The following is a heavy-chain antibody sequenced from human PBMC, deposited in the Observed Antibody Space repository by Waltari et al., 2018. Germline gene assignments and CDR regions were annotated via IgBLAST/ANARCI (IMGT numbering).Heavy chain of an antibody. CDR3: ARGYGSGSYYGQ. CDR1: GGSISSSSYY. V-gene: IGHV4-39*07. D-gene: IGHD3-10*01. Sequence: QLQLQESGPGLVKPSETLSLTCTVSGGSISSSSYYWGWIRQPPGKGLEWIGSIYYSGSTYYNPSLKSRVTISVDTSKNQFSLKLSSVTAADTAVYYCARGYGSGSYYGQWGQGTLVTVSS. CDR2: IYYSGST. J-gene: IGHJ4*02.